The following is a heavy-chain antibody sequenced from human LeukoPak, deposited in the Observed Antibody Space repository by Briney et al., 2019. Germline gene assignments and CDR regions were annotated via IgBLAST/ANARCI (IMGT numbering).Heavy chain of an antibody. CDR3: ARKPSGSYSDDAFDI. CDR2: ISGDSRAI. CDR1: GSTFSSHS. Sequence: GGSLRLSCAASGSTFSSHSMNWVRQAPGMGLEWVSYISGDSRAIYYADSVKGRFTISRDNAKNSLYLQMNSLRAEDTAVYYCARKPSGSYSDDAFDIWGQGTMVSVSS. V-gene: IGHV3-48*04. J-gene: IGHJ3*02. D-gene: IGHD1-26*01.